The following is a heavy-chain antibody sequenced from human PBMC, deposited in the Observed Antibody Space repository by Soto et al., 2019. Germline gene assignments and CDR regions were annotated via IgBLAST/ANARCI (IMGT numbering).Heavy chain of an antibody. CDR3: ARVGSRDAYNYVLDK. CDR2: IIPPLPTP. Sequence: QVQLVQSGPEVKKPGSSVKVSCTASGGIFSNFAVSWVRQAPGHGLEWMGGIIPPLPTPRYPQKFQGRVTMAAVKNIASMELSSLTSDDTAVYYCARVGSRDAYNYVLDKWGQGTLVTVSS. D-gene: IGHD3-16*01. V-gene: IGHV1-69*06. CDR1: GGIFSNFA. J-gene: IGHJ4*02.